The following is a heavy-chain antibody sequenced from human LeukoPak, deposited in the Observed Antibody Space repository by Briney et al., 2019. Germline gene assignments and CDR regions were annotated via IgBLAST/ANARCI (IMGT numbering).Heavy chain of an antibody. Sequence: PSETLSLTCTVSGGSISSSSYYWGWIRQPPGKGLEWIGSIYYSGSTYYNPSLKSRVTISVDTSKNQFSLKLSSVTAADTAVYYCARDASWNYGLFDYWGQGTLVTVSS. V-gene: IGHV4-39*07. D-gene: IGHD1-7*01. CDR2: IYYSGST. CDR3: ARDASWNYGLFDY. J-gene: IGHJ4*02. CDR1: GGSISSSSYY.